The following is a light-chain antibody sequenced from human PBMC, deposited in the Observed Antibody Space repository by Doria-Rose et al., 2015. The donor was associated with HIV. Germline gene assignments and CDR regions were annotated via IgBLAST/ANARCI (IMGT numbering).Light chain of an antibody. CDR3: QQYYDTPS. Sequence: DIRMTQSPESLGMSLGERATLNCKSNQSLLYTSKHYLAWYQQKPGQPPKLLIYWASTLQSWVAARFSGSGSGTDFTLTISSLEAEDVAVYYCQQYYDTPSFGPGTTVDIK. J-gene: IGKJ3*01. CDR2: WAS. V-gene: IGKV4-1*01. CDR1: QSLLYTSKHY.